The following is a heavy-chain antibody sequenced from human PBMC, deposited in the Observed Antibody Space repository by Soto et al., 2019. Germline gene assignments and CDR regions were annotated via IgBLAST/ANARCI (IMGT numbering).Heavy chain of an antibody. CDR3: AKDLASIIVVVPAANGMDV. CDR1: GFTFSSYA. D-gene: IGHD2-2*01. V-gene: IGHV3-23*01. CDR2: ISGSGGST. Sequence: SGGSLRLSCAASGFTFSSYAMSWVRQAPGKGLEWVSAISGSGGSTYYADSVKGRFTISRDNSKNTLYLQMNSLRAEDTAVYYCAKDLASIIVVVPAANGMDVWGQGTTVTSP. J-gene: IGHJ6*02.